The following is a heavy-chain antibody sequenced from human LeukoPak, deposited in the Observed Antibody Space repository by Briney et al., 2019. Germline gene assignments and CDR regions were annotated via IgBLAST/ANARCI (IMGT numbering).Heavy chain of an antibody. CDR1: GFTFSSYG. Sequence: PGGSLRLSCAASGFTFSSYGMHWVRKAPGTGQERVAVIWYDGSNKYYADSVKGRFTISRDNSKNTLYLQMNSLRAEHTAVSYCAKHGVVVVPAAMFFDYWGQGTLVTVSS. J-gene: IGHJ4*02. CDR2: IWYDGSNK. CDR3: AKHGVVVVPAAMFFDY. V-gene: IGHV3-33*06. D-gene: IGHD2-2*01.